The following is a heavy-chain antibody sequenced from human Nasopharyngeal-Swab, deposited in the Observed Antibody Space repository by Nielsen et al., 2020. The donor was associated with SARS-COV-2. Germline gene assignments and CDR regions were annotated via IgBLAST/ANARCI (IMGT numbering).Heavy chain of an antibody. V-gene: IGHV2-70*01. D-gene: IGHD6-19*01. J-gene: IGHJ6*02. CDR2: IDWDDDK. Sequence: SGPTLAKLTQTFTLTCTFPGFSLSTRGMCVSWIRQPPGKALEWLALIDWDDDKYYSTSLKTRLTISKDTSKNQVVLTMTNMDPVDTATYYCARIPGYSSGWYSGGMDVWGQGTTVTVSS. CDR1: GFSLSTRGMC. CDR3: ARIPGYSSGWYSGGMDV.